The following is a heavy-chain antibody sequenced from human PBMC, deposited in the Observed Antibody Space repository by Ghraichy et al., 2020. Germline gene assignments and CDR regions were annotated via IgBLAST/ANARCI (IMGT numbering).Heavy chain of an antibody. J-gene: IGHJ6*02. CDR1: GGSFSGYY. V-gene: IGHV4-34*01. D-gene: IGHD3-9*01. CDR2: INHSGST. CDR3: ARVTGYYYYYYYYGMDV. Sequence: SETLSLTCAVYGGSFSGYYWSWIRQSPGKGLEWIGEINHSGSTNYNPSLKSRVTISVDTSKNQFSLKLSSVTAADTAVYYCARVTGYYYYYYYYGMDVWGQGTTVTVSS.